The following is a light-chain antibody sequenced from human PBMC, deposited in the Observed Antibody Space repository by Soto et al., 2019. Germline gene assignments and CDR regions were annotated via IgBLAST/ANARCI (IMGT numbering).Light chain of an antibody. CDR1: SSNIGAGYD. J-gene: IGLJ1*01. CDR2: GNS. V-gene: IGLV1-40*01. CDR3: QSYDSSLSGYV. Sequence: QSVLTQPPSVSGAPGQRVTISCTGSSSNIGAGYDVHWYQQLPGTAPKLLIYGNSNRPSGAPDRFSGSKSGTSVSLAITGLQAEDEADYYCQSYDSSLSGYVFGTGTKVTVL.